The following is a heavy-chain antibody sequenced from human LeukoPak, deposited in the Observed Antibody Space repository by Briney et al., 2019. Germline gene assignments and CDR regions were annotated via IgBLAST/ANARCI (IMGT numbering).Heavy chain of an antibody. CDR2: INHSART. Sequence: PSETLSLICAVYGGSFSGYYWSWIRQPPGKGLEWIGEINHSARTNYNPSLKSRVTISVDTSKNQFSLKLSSVTAADTAVYYCATYSYGSGSYYSRDYWGQGTLVTVSS. J-gene: IGHJ4*02. V-gene: IGHV4-34*01. D-gene: IGHD3-10*01. CDR3: ATYSYGSGSYYSRDY. CDR1: GGSFSGYY.